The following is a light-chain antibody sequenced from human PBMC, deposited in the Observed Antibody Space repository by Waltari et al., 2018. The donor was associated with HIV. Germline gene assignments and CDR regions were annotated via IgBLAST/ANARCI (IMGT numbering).Light chain of an antibody. J-gene: IGKJ2*01. V-gene: IGKV4-1*01. CDR1: QSLLYSSSNKNS. CDR2: WAS. CDR3: QQHYTSPHT. Sequence: DLVMTQSPDSLAVSLGERVTINCKSSQSLLYSSSNKNSLVWYQQKPGQPPKLLIYWASTRDSGVPERFSGSGSGTDFTLTISSLQAADVAVYYCQQHYTSPHTFGQGTKLEIK.